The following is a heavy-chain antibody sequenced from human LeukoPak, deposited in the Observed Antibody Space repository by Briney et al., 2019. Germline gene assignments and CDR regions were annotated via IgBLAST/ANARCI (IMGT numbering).Heavy chain of an antibody. CDR3: LFSSGTSRGY. D-gene: IGHD6-25*01. Sequence: GGSLRLSCAASGFTFNTYSMNWGRQAPGKGLGWVSYISSSSSAIYYADSVKGRFTISRDNAQNPLFLQMISLRAEDTAVYYCLFSSGTSRGYWGQGTLVTVSS. J-gene: IGHJ4*02. V-gene: IGHV3-48*01. CDR2: ISSSSSAI. CDR1: GFTFNTYS.